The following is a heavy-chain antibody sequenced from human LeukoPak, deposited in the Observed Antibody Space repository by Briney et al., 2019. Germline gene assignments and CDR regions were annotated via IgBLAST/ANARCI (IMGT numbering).Heavy chain of an antibody. D-gene: IGHD3-3*01. V-gene: IGHV1-69*01. CDR2: IIPIFGTA. Sequence: SVKVSCKASGGTFSSYAISWVRQAPGQGLEWMGGIIPIFGTANYAQKFQGRVTITADGSTSTAYMELSSLRSEDTAVYYCAREDYDFWSGYYCWFDPWGQGTLVTVSS. CDR3: AREDYDFWSGYYCWFDP. J-gene: IGHJ5*02. CDR1: GGTFSSYA.